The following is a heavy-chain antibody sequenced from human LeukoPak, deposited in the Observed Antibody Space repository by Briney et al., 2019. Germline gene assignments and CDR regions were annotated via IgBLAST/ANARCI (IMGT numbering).Heavy chain of an antibody. D-gene: IGHD6-6*01. CDR1: GFTFSGFW. CDR2: INSDGSEG. Sequence: GGSLRLSCAVSGFTFSGFWMSWSRQAPGKGLEWVASINSDGSEGYYADVVKGRFTISRDNAKNSLYLQINSLRAEDTAVYYCARSSYSSSSSVWGQGSMVTVSS. J-gene: IGHJ3*01. CDR3: ARSSYSSSSSV. V-gene: IGHV3-7*03.